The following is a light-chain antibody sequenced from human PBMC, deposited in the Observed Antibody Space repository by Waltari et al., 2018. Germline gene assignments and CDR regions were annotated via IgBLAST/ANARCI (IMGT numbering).Light chain of an antibody. V-gene: IGKV1-NL1*01. CDR1: QGITKS. J-gene: IGKJ2*01. CDR2: ATS. CDR3: QQYYSTPYT. Sequence: DIQMTQSPISLSASVGDRVNITCRASQGITKSLAWYQQKPGQAPELLLYATSRLEGGVPSRFSGSGSGTDYTLTISSLQPEDFATYYCQQYYSTPYTFGQGTRLEIK.